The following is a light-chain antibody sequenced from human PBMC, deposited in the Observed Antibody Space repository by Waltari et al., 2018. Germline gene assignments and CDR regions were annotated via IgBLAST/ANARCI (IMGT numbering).Light chain of an antibody. CDR1: KLGDKR. Sequence: SKELTQPPSVSVSPGQTASITCTGDKLGDKRGCCYQQKPGQSPVLVMYQDSKRPSGIPERFSGSSSGNTATLTISGTQAMDEADYYCQAWDSTAPHVVFGGGTKLTVL. CDR2: QDS. V-gene: IGLV3-1*01. CDR3: QAWDSTAPHVV. J-gene: IGLJ2*01.